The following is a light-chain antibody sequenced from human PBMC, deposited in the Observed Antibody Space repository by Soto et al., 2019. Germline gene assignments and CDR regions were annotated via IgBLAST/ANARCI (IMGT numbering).Light chain of an antibody. V-gene: IGKV3-20*01. CDR2: DAS. CDR3: QQYGGSPRT. Sequence: EIVLTQSPGTLSLSPGERATLSCRASQSISSNYSAWYQQTPGQAPRLLIYDASSRAAGIPDRFSGSGSVTDFTLTISRLEPEDVGVYYCQQYGGSPRTFGQGTKVEIK. CDR1: QSISSNY. J-gene: IGKJ1*01.